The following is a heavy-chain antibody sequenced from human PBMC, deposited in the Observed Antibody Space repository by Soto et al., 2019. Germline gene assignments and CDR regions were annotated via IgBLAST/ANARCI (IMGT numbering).Heavy chain of an antibody. V-gene: IGHV1-58*01. CDR2: HVEASGNT. Sequence: SVKLPYKHAGFVLTSSSDQWARQAQRKRFGCIGCHVEASGNTQYAQHIQERDTLTRDKSTGTSYMELSSLRSADTAVYYCAAVPVLRFFKWLPAYFDYWGKGTLVTV. CDR3: AAVPVLRFFKWLPAYFDY. CDR1: GFVLTSSS. D-gene: IGHD3-3*01. J-gene: IGHJ4*02.